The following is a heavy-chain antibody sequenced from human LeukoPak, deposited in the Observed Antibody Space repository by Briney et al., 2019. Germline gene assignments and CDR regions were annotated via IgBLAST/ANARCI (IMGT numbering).Heavy chain of an antibody. CDR2: IYPGDSDT. J-gene: IGHJ4*02. CDR3: ARLRGSYYGGGYFDY. CDR1: GYSFTNYW. Sequence: GESLKISCKASGYSFTNYWIGWVRQMPGKGLEWMGIIYPGDSDTRYSPSFQGQVSISADKSISTAYLQWSSLKASDTAMYYCARLRGSYYGGGYFDYWGQGTPVTVSS. D-gene: IGHD1-26*01. V-gene: IGHV5-51*01.